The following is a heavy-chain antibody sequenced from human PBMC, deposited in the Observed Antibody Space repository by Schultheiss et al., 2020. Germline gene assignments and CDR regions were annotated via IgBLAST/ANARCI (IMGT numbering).Heavy chain of an antibody. CDR3: ARGRDSSSWYLDY. D-gene: IGHD6-13*01. V-gene: IGHV1-2*04. CDR1: GYTLTKLS. Sequence: ASVKVSCKVSGYTLTKLSMHWVRQAPGKGLEWMGWINPNSGGTNYAQKFQGWVTMTRDTSISTAHMELSRLRSDDTAVYYCARGRDSSSWYLDYWGQGTLVTVSS. CDR2: INPNSGGT. J-gene: IGHJ4*02.